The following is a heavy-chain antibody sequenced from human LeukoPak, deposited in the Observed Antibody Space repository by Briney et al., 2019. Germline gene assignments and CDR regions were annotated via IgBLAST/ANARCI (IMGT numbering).Heavy chain of an antibody. CDR3: AKDHCSSTSCYPDYYYGMDV. Sequence: PGRSLRLSCAASGFTFSSYGMHWVRQAPGKGLEWVAVISYDGSNKYYADSVKGRFTISRDNSKNTRYLQMNSLRAEDTAVYYCAKDHCSSTSCYPDYYYGMDVRGQGTTVTVSS. V-gene: IGHV3-30*18. D-gene: IGHD2-2*01. CDR2: ISYDGSNK. J-gene: IGHJ6*02. CDR1: GFTFSSYG.